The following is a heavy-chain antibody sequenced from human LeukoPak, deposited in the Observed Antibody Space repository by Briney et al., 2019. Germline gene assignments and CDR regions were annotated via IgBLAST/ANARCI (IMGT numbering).Heavy chain of an antibody. CDR1: GYTFTGYY. J-gene: IGHJ3*02. CDR2: INPNSGGT. Sequence: GASVKVSCKASGYTFTGYYMHWVRQAPGQGLEWMGWINPNSGGTNYAQKFQGRVTMTRDTSISTAYMELSRLRSDDTAVYYCARVREYQLLFDAFDIWGQGTMVTVSS. CDR3: ARVREYQLLFDAFDI. D-gene: IGHD2-2*01. V-gene: IGHV1-2*02.